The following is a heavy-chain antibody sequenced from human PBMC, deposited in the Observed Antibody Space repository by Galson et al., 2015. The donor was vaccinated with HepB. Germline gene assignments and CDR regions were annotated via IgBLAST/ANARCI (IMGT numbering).Heavy chain of an antibody. CDR2: ISSSSSTI. J-gene: IGHJ5*02. V-gene: IGHV3-48*01. D-gene: IGHD3-10*01. CDR3: ARDRGSSVTMVRGVIITSSGWFDP. CDR1: GFTFSSYS. Sequence: SLRLSCAASGFTFSSYSMNWVRQAPGKGLEWVSYISSSSSTIYYADSVKGRFTISRDNAKNSLYLQMNSLRAEDTAVYYCARDRGSSVTMVRGVIITSSGWFDPWGQGTLVTVSS.